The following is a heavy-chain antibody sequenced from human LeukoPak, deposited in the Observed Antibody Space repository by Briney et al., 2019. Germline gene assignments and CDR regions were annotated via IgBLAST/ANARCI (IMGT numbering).Heavy chain of an antibody. V-gene: IGHV3-15*01. CDR1: GFILSNAW. D-gene: IGHD6-19*01. Sequence: GGSLRLSCAASGFILSNAWMNWVRQAPGKGLEWVGLIKSKTNGETRDYAAPVKGRFTISRDNSKNTLYLQMNSLRAEDTAVYYCVFLDTGWYSDGFDMWGQGTMTVSS. CDR2: IKSKTNGETR. CDR3: VFLDTGWYSDGFDM. J-gene: IGHJ3*02.